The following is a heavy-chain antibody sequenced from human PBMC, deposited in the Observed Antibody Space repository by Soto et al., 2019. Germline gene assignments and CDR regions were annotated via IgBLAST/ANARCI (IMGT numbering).Heavy chain of an antibody. CDR3: ARATGYNWFDP. V-gene: IGHV4-59*01. CDR1: GGSISSYY. J-gene: IGHJ5*02. Sequence: SETLSLTCTVSGGSISSYYWSWIRQPPGKGLEWIGYIYYSGSTKYNPSLKSRVTISVDTSKNQFSLKLSSVTAADTAVYYCARATGYNWFDPWGQGTLVTVSS. CDR2: IYYSGST.